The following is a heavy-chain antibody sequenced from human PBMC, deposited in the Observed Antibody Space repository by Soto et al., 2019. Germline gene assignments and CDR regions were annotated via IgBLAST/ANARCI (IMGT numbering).Heavy chain of an antibody. D-gene: IGHD6-13*01. CDR3: AAGEASSRNLAPYYLDF. V-gene: IGHV4-59*01. CDR2: IHYSGTT. J-gene: IGHJ4*02. Sequence: SETLSLTCTVSGGSMRNYFWTWIRQPPGKGLEWIGYIHYSGTTSFFPSYNPSLRSPVTISEDTSKNQFSLKLLSVTTADTAVYFCAAGEASSRNLAPYYLDFWGQGTLVTVSS. CDR1: GGSMRNYF.